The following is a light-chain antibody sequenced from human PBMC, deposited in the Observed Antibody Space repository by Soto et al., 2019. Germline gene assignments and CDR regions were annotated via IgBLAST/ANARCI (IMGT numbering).Light chain of an antibody. CDR3: QQYYSTSLT. J-gene: IGKJ3*01. CDR2: WAS. CDR1: QSVLYSSNNKNY. V-gene: IGKV4-1*01. Sequence: DIVMTQSPDSLAVSLGERATINCKSSQSVLYSSNNKNYLAWYQQKPGQPPKLLIYWASTRESGVPDRFSGSGSGTDFTLTISSLQAEDVAVYYCQQYYSTSLTFGPGTKVDIQ.